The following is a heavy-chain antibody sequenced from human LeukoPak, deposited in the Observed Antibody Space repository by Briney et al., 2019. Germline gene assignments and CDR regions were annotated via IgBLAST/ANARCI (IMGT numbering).Heavy chain of an antibody. CDR1: GGSFSGYC. V-gene: IGHV4-34*01. J-gene: IGHJ6*02. CDR3: ARVVWNYYGSGSHHYYYGMDV. Sequence: PSETLSLTCAVYGGSFSGYCWSWIRQPPGKGLEWIGEISHSGSTNYNPSLKSRVTISEDTSKNQFSLKLSSVTAADTAIYYCARVVWNYYGSGSHHYYYGMDVWGQGTTVTVSS. D-gene: IGHD3-10*01. CDR2: ISHSGST.